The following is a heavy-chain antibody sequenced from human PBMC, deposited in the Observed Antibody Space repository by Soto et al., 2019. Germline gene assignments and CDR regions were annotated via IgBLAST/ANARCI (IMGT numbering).Heavy chain of an antibody. CDR2: INHSGST. V-gene: IGHV4-34*01. D-gene: IGHD5-18*01. CDR3: ARVQYSYGYSSDY. CDR1: GGSFSGYY. J-gene: IGHJ4*02. Sequence: ASETLSLTCAVYGGSFSGYYWSWIRQPPGKGLEWIGEINHSGSTNYNPSLKSRVTISVDTSKNQFSLKLSSVTAADTAVYYCARVQYSYGYSSDYWGQGTLVTVSS.